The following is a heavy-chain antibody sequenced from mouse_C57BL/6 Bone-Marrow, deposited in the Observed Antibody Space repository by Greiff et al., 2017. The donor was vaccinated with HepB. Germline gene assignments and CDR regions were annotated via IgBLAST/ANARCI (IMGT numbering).Heavy chain of an antibody. CDR1: GYSITSGYY. CDR3: ARSDGSHYFDY. D-gene: IGHD1-1*01. J-gene: IGHJ2*01. Sequence: EVQLQESGPGLVKPSQSLSLTCSVTGYSITSGYYWNWIRQFPGNKLEWMGYISYDGSNNYNPSLKNRISITRDTSKNQFFLKLNSVTTEDTATYYCARSDGSHYFDYWGQGTTLTVSS. V-gene: IGHV3-6*01. CDR2: ISYDGSN.